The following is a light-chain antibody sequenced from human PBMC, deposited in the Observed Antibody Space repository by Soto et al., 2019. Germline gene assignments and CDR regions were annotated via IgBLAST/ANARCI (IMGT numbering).Light chain of an antibody. CDR2: KAS. Sequence: DIQMTQSPSTLSASVGDRVTITCRASQSISSWLAWYQQKPGKAPKLLIYKASSLESVVPSRFSGSGSGTECTLTISSLQPDDFATDYCQQYNSYPSFGGGTKVEIK. V-gene: IGKV1-5*03. CDR1: QSISSW. CDR3: QQYNSYPS. J-gene: IGKJ4*01.